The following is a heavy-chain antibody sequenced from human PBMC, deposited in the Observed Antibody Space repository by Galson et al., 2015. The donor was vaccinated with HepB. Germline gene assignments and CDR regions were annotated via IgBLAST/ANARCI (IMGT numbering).Heavy chain of an antibody. D-gene: IGHD3-22*01. J-gene: IGHJ4*02. CDR2: IRSDGSNE. V-gene: IGHV3-30*02. CDR3: ARNYYDTSGYPTLFDS. CDR1: GFTFSPYG. Sequence: SLRLSCAVSGFTFSPYGMHWVRQAPGKGLEWVAFIRSDGSNEYYVDSVKGRFTISRDNSKNTLYLQMNSLRAEDTAVYYCARNYYDTSGYPTLFDSWGQGTLVTVSS.